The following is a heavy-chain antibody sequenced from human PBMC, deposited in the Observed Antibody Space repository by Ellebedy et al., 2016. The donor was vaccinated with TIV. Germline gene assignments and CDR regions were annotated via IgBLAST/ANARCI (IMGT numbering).Heavy chain of an antibody. CDR3: ASQNLVGAFDI. Sequence: ASVKVSXXASGYTFTGYYMHWVRQAPGQGLEWMGWINPNSGGTNYAQKFQGWVTMTRDTSISTAYMELSRLRSDDTAVYYCASQNLVGAFDIWGQGTMVTVSS. CDR2: INPNSGGT. J-gene: IGHJ3*02. D-gene: IGHD2-21*01. CDR1: GYTFTGYY. V-gene: IGHV1-2*04.